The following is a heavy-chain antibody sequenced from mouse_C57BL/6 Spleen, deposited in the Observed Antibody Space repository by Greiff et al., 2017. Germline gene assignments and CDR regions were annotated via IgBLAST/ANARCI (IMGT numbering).Heavy chain of an antibody. CDR1: GFTFSSYA. J-gene: IGHJ2*01. CDR3: ARDGDYGSSPYLDY. V-gene: IGHV5-4*01. D-gene: IGHD1-1*01. CDR2: ISDGGSYT. Sequence: DVMLVESGGGLVKPGGSLKLSCAASGFTFSSYAMSWVRQTPEKRLEWVATISDGGSYTYYPDNVKGRFTISRDNAKNNLYLQMSNLKSEDTAMYYCARDGDYGSSPYLDYWGQGTTLTVSS.